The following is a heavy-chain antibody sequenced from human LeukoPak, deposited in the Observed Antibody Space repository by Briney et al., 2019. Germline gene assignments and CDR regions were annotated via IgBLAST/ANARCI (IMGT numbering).Heavy chain of an antibody. CDR1: GGSFSGYY. CDR2: INHSGST. D-gene: IGHD6-19*01. CDR3: ARSSSGWYRGEVY. V-gene: IGHV4-34*01. J-gene: IGHJ4*02. Sequence: SETPSLTSAVYGGSFSGYYWSWIRQPPGKGLEWIGEINHSGSTNYNPSLKSRVTISVDTSKNQFSLKLSSVTAADTAVYYCARSSSGWYRGEVYWGQGTLVTVSS.